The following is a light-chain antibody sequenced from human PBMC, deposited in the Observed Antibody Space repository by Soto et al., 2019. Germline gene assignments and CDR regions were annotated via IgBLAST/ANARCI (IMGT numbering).Light chain of an antibody. J-gene: IGKJ1*01. Sequence: DIQMTQSPSSVSASVGDRVSITCRASQGIGSWLAWYQQKPGKAPKLLIYAASNLQSGVPSRFSGSGSGTDFTLTISRLQFEDFATYYCQQANTFPCTFGQGTKVEIK. CDR3: QQANTFPCT. CDR2: AAS. CDR1: QGIGSW. V-gene: IGKV1-12*01.